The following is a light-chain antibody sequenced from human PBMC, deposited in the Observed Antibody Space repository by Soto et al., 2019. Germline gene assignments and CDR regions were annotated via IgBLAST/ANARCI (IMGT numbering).Light chain of an antibody. V-gene: IGKV1-9*01. Sequence: DIQLTQSPSFLSASVGDRVTITCRASQDISSYLAWYQQKPGKAPQFLLYAAATLRVGVPSRFSESGSGTEFTLTISSLQPEDSATYYCQRLSDYPLNFGQGTRLEIK. CDR2: AAA. J-gene: IGKJ5*01. CDR1: QDISSY. CDR3: QRLSDYPLN.